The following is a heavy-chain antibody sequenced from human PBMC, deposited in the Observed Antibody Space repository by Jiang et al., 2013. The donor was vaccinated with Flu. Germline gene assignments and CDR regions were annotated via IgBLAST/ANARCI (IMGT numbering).Heavy chain of an antibody. J-gene: IGHJ6*02. CDR2: ISAYNGNT. D-gene: IGHD2-2*02. Sequence: GQGLEWMGWISAYNGNTNYAQKLQGRVTMTTDTSTSTAYMELRSLRSDDTAVYYCARDFSHIVVVPAAIKGSYGMDVWGQGTTVTVSS. V-gene: IGHV1-18*01. CDR3: ARDFSHIVVVPAAIKGSYGMDV.